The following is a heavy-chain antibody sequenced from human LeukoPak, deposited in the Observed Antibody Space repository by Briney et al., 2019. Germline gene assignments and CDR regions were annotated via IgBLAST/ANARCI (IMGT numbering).Heavy chain of an antibody. D-gene: IGHD5-12*01. J-gene: IGHJ4*02. CDR3: ATPVAGYSGYDFDY. Sequence: ASVKVSCKASGYTFTGYYMHWVRQAPGQGLEWMGWINPNSGGTNYAQKFQGRVTMTRDTSISTAYMELGRLRSDDTAVYYCATPVAGYSGYDFDYWGQGTLVTVSS. V-gene: IGHV1-2*02. CDR2: INPNSGGT. CDR1: GYTFTGYY.